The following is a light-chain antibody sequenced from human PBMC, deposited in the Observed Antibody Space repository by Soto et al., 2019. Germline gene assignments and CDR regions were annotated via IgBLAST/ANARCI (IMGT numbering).Light chain of an antibody. Sequence: DIQMTQSPSSLSASVGDRVTITCRASQTISSWLAWYQQKPGKAPKLLIYKASTLKSGVPSRFSGSGSGTEFTLTISSLQPDDFATYYCQHYTSNSEAFGYGTKVDI. V-gene: IGKV1-5*03. CDR1: QTISSW. CDR3: QHYTSNSEA. J-gene: IGKJ1*01. CDR2: KAS.